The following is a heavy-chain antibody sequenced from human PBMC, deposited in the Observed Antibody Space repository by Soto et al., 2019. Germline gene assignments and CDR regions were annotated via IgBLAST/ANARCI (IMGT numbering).Heavy chain of an antibody. J-gene: IGHJ4*02. CDR3: ARAILGHLVWYLEF. D-gene: IGHD6-6*01. CDR2: IYYSGST. CDR1: GGSISSGDYY. V-gene: IGHV4-30-4*01. Sequence: PSETLSLTCTVSGGSISSGDYYWSWIRQPPGKGLEWIGYIYYSGSTYYNPSLKSRVTISVDTSKNQFSLKLSSVTAADTAFFCCARAILGHLVWYLEFWGQAALVTVSS.